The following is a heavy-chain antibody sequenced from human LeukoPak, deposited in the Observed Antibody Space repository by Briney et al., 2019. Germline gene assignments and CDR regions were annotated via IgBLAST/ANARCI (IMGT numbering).Heavy chain of an antibody. CDR3: ARANYDFWSGYYSPLDD. J-gene: IGHJ4*01. V-gene: IGHV4-34*01. Sequence: SETLSLTCAVYGGSFSGYYWSWIRQPPGKGLEWIGEINQSGSTNYNPSLKSRVTISVDTSKNQFSLKLSSVTAADTAVYYCARANYDFWSGYYSPLDDWGQGTLVTVSS. D-gene: IGHD3-3*01. CDR2: INQSGST. CDR1: GGSFSGYY.